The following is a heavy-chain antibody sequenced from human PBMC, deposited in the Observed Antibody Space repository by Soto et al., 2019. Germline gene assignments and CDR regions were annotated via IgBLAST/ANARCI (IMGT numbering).Heavy chain of an antibody. J-gene: IGHJ4*02. D-gene: IGHD3-10*01. Sequence: GGSLRLSCAASGFTFSSYCMSWVRQSPGKGLEWVSGFRTGGDDVTTYYADSVKGRFTISRDNSKNTLFLQMNSLRAEDTAIYYCAKKVNSGPGSQYFDYWGQGTLVTVSS. CDR3: AKKVNSGPGSQYFDY. CDR2: FRTGGDDVTT. CDR1: GFTFSSYC. V-gene: IGHV3-23*01.